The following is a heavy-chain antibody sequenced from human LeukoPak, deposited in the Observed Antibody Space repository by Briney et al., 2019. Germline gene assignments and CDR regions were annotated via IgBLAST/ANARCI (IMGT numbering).Heavy chain of an antibody. CDR1: GHPFSSYH. CDR3: ARRLRGSGYYDFDL. CDR2: INPSGGST. J-gene: IGHJ2*01. V-gene: IGHV1-46*01. Sequence: ASVKVSCRASGHPFSSYHIHWVRQAPGQGLEWMGIINPSGGSTSYAQKFQGRVNMTRDTSTSTVYMELSSLRSDDTAVYYCARRLRGSGYYDFDLWGRGTLVTVSS. D-gene: IGHD3-22*01.